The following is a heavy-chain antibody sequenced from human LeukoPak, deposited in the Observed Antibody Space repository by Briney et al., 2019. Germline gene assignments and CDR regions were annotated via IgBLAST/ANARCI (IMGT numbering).Heavy chain of an antibody. J-gene: IGHJ4*02. Sequence: PGGSLRLSCAASGFTVSSNYMSWVRQAPGKGLEWVSVIYSGGSTYYADSVKGRFTISRDNSKNTLYLQMNSLRAEDTAVYYCARGGNSYYGSGTTSSSWYVSDYWGQGTLVNVSS. V-gene: IGHV3-66*01. CDR3: ARGGNSYYGSGTTSSSWYVSDY. D-gene: IGHD3-10*01. CDR2: IYSGGST. CDR1: GFTVSSNY.